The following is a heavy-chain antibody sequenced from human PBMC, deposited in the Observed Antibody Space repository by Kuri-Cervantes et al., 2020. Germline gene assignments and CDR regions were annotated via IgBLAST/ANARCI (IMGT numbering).Heavy chain of an antibody. J-gene: IGHJ4*02. Sequence: GSLRLSWTVSGGSISSYYWSWIRQPPGKGLEWIGYIYYSGSTNYNPSLKSRLTISLDTSKNQFSLKLSSVTAADTAMYYCVSSWTGRIDFWGQGTLVTVSS. V-gene: IGHV4-59*13. CDR2: IYYSGST. CDR3: VSSWTGRIDF. CDR1: GGSISSYY. D-gene: IGHD3/OR15-3a*01.